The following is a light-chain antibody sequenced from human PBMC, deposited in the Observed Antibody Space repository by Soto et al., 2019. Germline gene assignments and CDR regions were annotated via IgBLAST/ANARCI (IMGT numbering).Light chain of an antibody. Sequence: AIQLTQSPSSLSASVGDRVTIACRASQGITNYLAWYQQKPGKARKLLIYGASSLVRGVTSRFSGRGSGTDFTLTISSLQPEDVAGDYCQPLNRYPRVFGGGTKVEIQ. V-gene: IGKV1-13*02. CDR3: QPLNRYPRV. CDR2: GAS. J-gene: IGKJ4*01. CDR1: QGITNY.